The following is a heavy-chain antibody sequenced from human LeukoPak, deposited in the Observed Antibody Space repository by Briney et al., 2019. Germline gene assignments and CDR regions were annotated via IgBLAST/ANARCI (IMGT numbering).Heavy chain of an antibody. CDR2: ISYDGSNK. Sequence: GGSLRLSCAASGFTFSSYAMHWVRQAPGKGLEWVAVISYDGSNKYYADSVKGRFTISRDNSKNTLYLQMNSLRAEDTAVYYCARARRPAFLIAVARTSYYSDYWGQGTLVTVSS. J-gene: IGHJ4*02. D-gene: IGHD6-19*01. CDR1: GFTFSSYA. V-gene: IGHV3-30*04. CDR3: ARARRPAFLIAVARTSYYSDY.